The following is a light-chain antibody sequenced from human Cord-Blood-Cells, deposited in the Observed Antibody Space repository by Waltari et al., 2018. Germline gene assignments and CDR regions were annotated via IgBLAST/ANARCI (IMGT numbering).Light chain of an antibody. Sequence: QLVLTQSPSASVSLGASIKLTCTLSSGHSSNIIAWLPQQPERGPRYLMKVNSDGTHSKGDDIPDRFSGSSSGAERYLTISSLQSEDEADYYCQTGGHGTWVFGGGTKVTVL. CDR1: SGHSSNI. J-gene: IGLJ3*02. CDR3: QTGGHGTWV. CDR2: VNSDGTH. V-gene: IGLV4-69*01.